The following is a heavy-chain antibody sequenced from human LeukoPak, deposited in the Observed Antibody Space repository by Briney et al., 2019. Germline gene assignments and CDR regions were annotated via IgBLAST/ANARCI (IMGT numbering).Heavy chain of an antibody. Sequence: GGSLRLSCAASGFTFSSYSMNWVRQAPGKGLEWVSSISSSGSYIYYADSVKGRFTISRDNAKNSLYLQMNSLRAEDTAVYYCARYSGSYFDPFGTYGMDVWGQGTTVTVSS. D-gene: IGHD1-26*01. CDR3: ARYSGSYFDPFGTYGMDV. V-gene: IGHV3-21*01. J-gene: IGHJ6*02. CDR2: ISSSGSYI. CDR1: GFTFSSYS.